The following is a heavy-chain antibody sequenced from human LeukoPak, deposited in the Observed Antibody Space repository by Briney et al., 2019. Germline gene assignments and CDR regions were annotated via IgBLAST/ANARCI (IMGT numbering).Heavy chain of an antibody. CDR3: AKGTSYSSGWYRDAFDI. D-gene: IGHD6-19*01. CDR2: ISSSSSYI. V-gene: IGHV3-21*01. Sequence: GGPLRLSCAASGFTFSSYSMNWVRQAPGKGLEWVSSISSSSSYIYYADSVKGRFTISRDNAKNSLYLQMNSLRAEDTAVYYCAKGTSYSSGWYRDAFDIWGQGTMVTVSS. J-gene: IGHJ3*02. CDR1: GFTFSSYS.